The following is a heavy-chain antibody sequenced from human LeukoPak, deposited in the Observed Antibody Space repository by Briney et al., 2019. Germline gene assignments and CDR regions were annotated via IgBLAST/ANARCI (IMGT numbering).Heavy chain of an antibody. V-gene: IGHV3-33*01. CDR3: ARDGPPNYDILTGYQYYFDY. D-gene: IGHD3-9*01. J-gene: IGHJ4*02. CDR1: GFTFSSYG. Sequence: GGSLRLSCAASGFTFSSYGMHWVRQAPGKGLEWVAVIWYDGSNKYYADSVKGRFTISRDNSKNTLYLQMNGLRAEDTAVYYCARDGPPNYDILTGYQYYFDYWGQGTLVTVSS. CDR2: IWYDGSNK.